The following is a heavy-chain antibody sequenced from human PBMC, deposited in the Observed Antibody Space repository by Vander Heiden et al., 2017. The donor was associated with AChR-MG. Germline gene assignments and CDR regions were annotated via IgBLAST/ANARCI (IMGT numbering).Heavy chain of an antibody. J-gene: IGHJ2*01. V-gene: IGHV1-69*01. CDR2: IIPIFGTA. CDR3: ARGKGTTRYFDL. Sequence: QVQLVQSGAEVKKLGSSVKVSCKASGGTCSSSAIRWVRQAPGQGLEWMGGIIPIFGTANYAQKFQGRVTITADESTSTAYMELSSLRSEDTAVYYCARGKGTTRYFDLWGRGTLVTVSS. D-gene: IGHD2-2*01. CDR1: GGTCSSSA.